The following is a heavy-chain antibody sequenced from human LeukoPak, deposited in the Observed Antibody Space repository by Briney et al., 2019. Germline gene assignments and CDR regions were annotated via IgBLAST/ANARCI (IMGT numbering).Heavy chain of an antibody. CDR3: ATGSYLTLDY. Sequence: GASVKVSCKASGYTFPSYFMHWVRQAPGQGLEWMGIINPTGGSTTYAQKFQGRVTMTEDTSTDTAYMELSSLRSEDTAVYYCATGSYLTLDYWGQGTLVTVSS. D-gene: IGHD6-6*01. V-gene: IGHV1-46*01. J-gene: IGHJ4*02. CDR2: INPTGGST. CDR1: GYTFPSYF.